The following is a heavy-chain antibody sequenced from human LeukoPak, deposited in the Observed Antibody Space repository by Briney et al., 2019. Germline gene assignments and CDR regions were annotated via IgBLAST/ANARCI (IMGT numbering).Heavy chain of an antibody. CDR1: GFTFSRDW. CDR3: ARGATLEMATISVGFDY. D-gene: IGHD5-24*01. Sequence: GGSLRLSCAASGFTFSRDWMHWVRQVPGKGLVWVSRIDSDDGSTSYADSVRGRFTISRDNSKNTLYLQMNSLRAEDTAVYYCARGATLEMATISVGFDYWGQGTPVTVSS. V-gene: IGHV3-74*01. J-gene: IGHJ4*02. CDR2: IDSDDGST.